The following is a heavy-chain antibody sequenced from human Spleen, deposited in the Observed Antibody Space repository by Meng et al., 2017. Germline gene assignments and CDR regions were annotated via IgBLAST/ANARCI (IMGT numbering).Heavy chain of an antibody. CDR3: ARVNSDCGGVMCYKGWFDP. D-gene: IGHD2-21*01. J-gene: IGHJ5*02. CDR1: GGSFSGFY. Sequence: QVQLQQWGAGLLKPSETLSLTCRVAGGSFSGFYWSWIRQPPGQGLQWIGEINDSGRTNFNPSLRNRVTMSVDVSKNQFSLNVSSVTSADMAVYYCARVNSDCGGVMCYKGWFDPWGQGTLVTVSS. CDR2: INDSGRT. V-gene: IGHV4-34*02.